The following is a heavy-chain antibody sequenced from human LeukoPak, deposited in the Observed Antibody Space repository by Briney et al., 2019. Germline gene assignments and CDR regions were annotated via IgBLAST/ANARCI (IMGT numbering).Heavy chain of an antibody. Sequence: GGSLRLSCAASGFTFSSYGMHWVRQAPGKGLEWVAFIRYDGSNKYYADSVKGRFTISRDNAKNSLYLQMNSLRAEDTAIYYCARDPYNGNYGDSYYYYMDVWGKGTTVTISS. V-gene: IGHV3-30*02. D-gene: IGHD1-26*01. CDR1: GFTFSSYG. CDR3: ARDPYNGNYGDSYYYYMDV. J-gene: IGHJ6*03. CDR2: IRYDGSNK.